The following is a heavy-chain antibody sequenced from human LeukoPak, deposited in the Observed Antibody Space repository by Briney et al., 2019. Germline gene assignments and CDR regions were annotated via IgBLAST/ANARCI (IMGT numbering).Heavy chain of an antibody. J-gene: IGHJ4*02. Sequence: GGSLRLSCAASRFTFSDYDMNWIRQVPGKGLEWVSYIRGSGNTIYYADSVKGRFTISRDTAKSSLFLQMNSLRVEDTAVYYCARTALYSRADFDYWGQGTLVTVTS. CDR1: RFTFSDYD. CDR3: ARTALYSRADFDY. D-gene: IGHD6-13*01. CDR2: IRGSGNTI. V-gene: IGHV3-11*01.